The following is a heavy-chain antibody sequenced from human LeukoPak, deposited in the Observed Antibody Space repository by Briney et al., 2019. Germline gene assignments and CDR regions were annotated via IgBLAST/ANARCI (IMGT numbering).Heavy chain of an antibody. CDR3: ARATYYYDSSGFYYYYYMDV. CDR1: GGSISSSSYY. V-gene: IGHV4-39*01. CDR2: IYYSGST. D-gene: IGHD3-22*01. J-gene: IGHJ6*03. Sequence: SETLSLTCTVSGGSISSSSYYWGWIRQPPGKGLEWIGSIYYSGSTYYNPSLKSRVTISVDTSKNQFSLKLSSVTAADTAVYYCARATYYYDSSGFYYYYYMDVWGKGTTVTISS.